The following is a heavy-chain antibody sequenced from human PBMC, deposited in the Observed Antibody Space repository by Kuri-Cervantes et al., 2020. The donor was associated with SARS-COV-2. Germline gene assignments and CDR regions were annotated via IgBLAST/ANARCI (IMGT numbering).Heavy chain of an antibody. D-gene: IGHD5-24*01. J-gene: IGHJ4*02. V-gene: IGHV4-61*02. CDR2: IYTSGST. Sequence: SETLSLTCTVSGGSISSSSYYWSWIRQPAGKGLEWIGRIYTSGSTNYNPSLKSRVTISVDTSKNQFSLKLSSVTAADTAVYYCARGARLGDGYNWYFDYWGQGTLVTVSS. CDR1: GGSISSSSYY. CDR3: ARGARLGDGYNWYFDY.